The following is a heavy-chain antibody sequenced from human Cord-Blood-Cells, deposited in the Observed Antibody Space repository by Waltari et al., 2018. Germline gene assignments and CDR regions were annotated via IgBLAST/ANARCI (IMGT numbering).Heavy chain of an antibody. CDR3: ARDRMIFGVV. CDR2: IYSGGST. CDR1: GFTVSSYY. V-gene: IGHV3-66*01. D-gene: IGHD3-3*01. Sequence: EVQLVESGGGLVQPGGSLRLSWAAWGFTVSSYYMSWVRQAPGEGLEWVSVIYSGGSTYYADSVKGRFTISRDNSKNTLYLQMNSLRAEDTAVYYCARDRMIFGVVWGQGTLVTVSS. J-gene: IGHJ4*02.